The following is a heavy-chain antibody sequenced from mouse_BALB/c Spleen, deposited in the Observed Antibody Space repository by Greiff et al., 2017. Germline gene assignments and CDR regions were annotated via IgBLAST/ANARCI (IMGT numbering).Heavy chain of an antibody. CDR1: GFNIKDTY. V-gene: IGHV14-3*02. CDR2: IDPANGNT. D-gene: IGHD2-4*01. CDR3: DYEDAMDY. Sequence: VQLQQSGAELVKPGASVKLSCTASGFNIKDTYMHWVKQRPEQGLEWIGRIDPANGNTKYDPKFQGKATITADTSPNTAYLQLSSLTSEDTAVYYCDYEDAMDYWGQGTSGTVSS. J-gene: IGHJ4*01.